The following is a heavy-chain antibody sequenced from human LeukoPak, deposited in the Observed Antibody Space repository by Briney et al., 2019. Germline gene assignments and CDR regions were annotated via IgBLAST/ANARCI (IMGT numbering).Heavy chain of an antibody. J-gene: IGHJ6*03. CDR2: ISSTSTFI. Sequence: GGSLRLSCAASGFTFSRYSMNWVRQAPGKGLEWVASISSTSTFIYSADSVKGRFTISRDTAKNSLFLQMNSLRAEDTAIYYCARDYFDSSAHPQTYYYYYMDVWGTGSTVTVSS. D-gene: IGHD3-22*01. V-gene: IGHV3-21*01. CDR3: ARDYFDSSAHPQTYYYYYMDV. CDR1: GFTFSRYS.